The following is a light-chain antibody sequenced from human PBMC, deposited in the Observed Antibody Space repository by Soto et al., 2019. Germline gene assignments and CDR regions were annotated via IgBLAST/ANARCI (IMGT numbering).Light chain of an antibody. V-gene: IGKV1-5*01. Sequence: DIQMTQSPSTLSASVGDRITITCRASQSVSRRLAWFQQKPGKDPKLLIYDASSLESGVPSRFSGRGSGTEFPLTISSLQPDDCATYYCHTYNSYSLHTFGQGTKLEIK. CDR1: QSVSRR. J-gene: IGKJ2*01. CDR2: DAS. CDR3: HTYNSYSLHT.